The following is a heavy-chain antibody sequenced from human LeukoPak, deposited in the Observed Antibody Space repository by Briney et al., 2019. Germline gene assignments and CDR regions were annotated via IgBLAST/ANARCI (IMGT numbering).Heavy chain of an antibody. Sequence: GASVKVSCKASGYPFTSYDINWVRQAPGQGIEWMGWMNHNTGDTGSAQQFQGRVTITTDESTSTAYMELSSLRSEDTAVYYCARGTMVRGVIITIDYWGQGTLVTVSS. CDR2: MNHNTGDT. CDR3: ARGTMVRGVIITIDY. J-gene: IGHJ4*02. D-gene: IGHD3-10*01. V-gene: IGHV1-8*01. CDR1: GYPFTSYD.